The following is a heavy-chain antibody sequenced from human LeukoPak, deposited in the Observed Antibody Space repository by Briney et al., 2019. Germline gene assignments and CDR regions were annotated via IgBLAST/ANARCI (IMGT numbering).Heavy chain of an antibody. CDR1: GFIFSGAW. CDR3: ARDSDSSGWSLAYYFDY. J-gene: IGHJ4*02. CDR2: IKEDESEK. Sequence: PGGSLRLSCAASGFIFSGAWMSWVRQAPGKGLEWVANIKEDESEKHYVDSVNGRFTISRDNAKNSVYLQMNSLRAEVTAVYYCARDSDSSGWSLAYYFDYWGQGTLVTVSS. V-gene: IGHV3-7*03. D-gene: IGHD3-22*01.